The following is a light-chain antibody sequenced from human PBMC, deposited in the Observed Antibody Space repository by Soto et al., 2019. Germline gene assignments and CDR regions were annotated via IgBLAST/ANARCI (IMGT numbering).Light chain of an antibody. V-gene: IGLV2-8*01. CDR2: EVS. J-gene: IGLJ2*01. Sequence: QSALTQPPSASGSPGQSVTISCTGTSSDVGGYNYVSWYQQHPGKAPKLMIYEVSKRPSGVPDRFSSSKSGNTASLTVSGLQAEDEADYYCSSYAGRNNYVVFGGGTKVTVL. CDR3: SSYAGRNNYVV. CDR1: SSDVGGYNY.